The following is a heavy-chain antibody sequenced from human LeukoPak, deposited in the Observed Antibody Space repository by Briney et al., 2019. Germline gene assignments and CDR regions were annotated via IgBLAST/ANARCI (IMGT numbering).Heavy chain of an antibody. CDR3: ARDLAALCRTNGVCYTVDP. Sequence: ASVKVSCKASGYTFTSYGISWVRQAPGQGLEWMGWISAYNGNANYAQKLQGRVTMTTDTSTSTAYMELSRLRSDDTAVYYCARDLAALCRTNGVCYTVDPWGQGTLVTVSS. V-gene: IGHV1-18*01. J-gene: IGHJ5*02. CDR1: GYTFTSYG. CDR2: ISAYNGNA. D-gene: IGHD2-8*01.